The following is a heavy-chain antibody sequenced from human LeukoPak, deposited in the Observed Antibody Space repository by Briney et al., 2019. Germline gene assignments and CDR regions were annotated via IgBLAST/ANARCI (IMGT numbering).Heavy chain of an antibody. J-gene: IGHJ3*02. CDR3: ARDLQAPYCSGGSCSSPSNLHDAFDI. V-gene: IGHV1-46*01. Sequence: GASVKVSCKASGYTFTSYYMHWVRQAPGQGLEWMGIINPSGGSTSYAQKFQGRVTMTRDMSTSTVYMELSSLRSEDTAVYYCARDLQAPYCSGGSCSSPSNLHDAFDIWGQGTMVTVSS. D-gene: IGHD2-15*01. CDR1: GYTFTSYY. CDR2: INPSGGST.